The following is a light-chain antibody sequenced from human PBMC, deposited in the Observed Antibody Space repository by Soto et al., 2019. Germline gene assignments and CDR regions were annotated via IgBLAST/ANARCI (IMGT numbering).Light chain of an antibody. J-gene: IGKJ4*01. V-gene: IGKV1-9*01. CDR2: AAS. Sequence: DIQLTQSPSFLSVSVGDRVTITCRASQDISGYLAWYQQKPGKAPKLLIYAASTLQSGVPSRFSGSGSGTDFTLTISSLQPEDFATYYCQQLDIYRFGGGTKVHIK. CDR1: QDISGY. CDR3: QQLDIYR.